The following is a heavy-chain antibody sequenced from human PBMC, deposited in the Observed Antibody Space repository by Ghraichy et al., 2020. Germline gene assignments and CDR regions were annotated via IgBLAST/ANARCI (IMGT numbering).Heavy chain of an antibody. CDR1: GGSISSGGYY. Sequence: SQTLSLTCTVSGGSISSGGYYWSWIRQHPGKGLEWIGYIYYSGSTYYNPSLKSRVTISVDTSKNQFSLKLSSVTAADTAVYYCARVTDYYDSSGYWGGYFDLWGRGTLVTVSS. V-gene: IGHV4-31*03. D-gene: IGHD3-22*01. CDR3: ARVTDYYDSSGYWGGYFDL. J-gene: IGHJ2*01. CDR2: IYYSGST.